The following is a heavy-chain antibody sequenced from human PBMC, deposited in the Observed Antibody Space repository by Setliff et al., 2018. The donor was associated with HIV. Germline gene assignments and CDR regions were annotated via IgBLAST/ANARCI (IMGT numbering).Heavy chain of an antibody. CDR2: IHYSGRT. CDR3: ARYTSKLDWFDP. D-gene: IGHD2-2*02. V-gene: IGHV4-39*01. Sequence: PSETLSLTCTVSGDSITNDDYYWGWIRQPPGKGLEWIAIIHYSGRTYNDPSLKSRVTIFVDTSKTQFYLKLRSVTASGTAVYYCARYTSKLDWFDPWGQGTLVTVSS. J-gene: IGHJ5*02. CDR1: GDSITNDDYY.